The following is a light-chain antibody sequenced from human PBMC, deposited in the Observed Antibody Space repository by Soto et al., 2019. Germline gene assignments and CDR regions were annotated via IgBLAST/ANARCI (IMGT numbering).Light chain of an antibody. CDR2: DVS. V-gene: IGLV2-14*01. CDR3: SSYTGSSTPLV. CDR1: SSDVGGYNY. J-gene: IGLJ2*01. Sequence: QSALTQPASVSGSPGQSITISCTGTSSDVGGYNYVAWYQQHPGKAPQLMIYDVSNRPSGVSNRFSGSKSGNTACLTISGLQAEEEADYDCSSYTGSSTPLVFGGGTKLTVL.